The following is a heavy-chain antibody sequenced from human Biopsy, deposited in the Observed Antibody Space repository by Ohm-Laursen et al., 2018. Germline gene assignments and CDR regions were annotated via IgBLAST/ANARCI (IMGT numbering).Heavy chain of an antibody. CDR1: GFDFSDYS. CDR3: ARAYPPPGRNLVVVAGDFDC. CDR2: VTTTSSYI. D-gene: IGHD2-15*01. Sequence: GSLRLYCAASGFDFSDYSMSWVRQAPGKGLEWVSSVTTTSSYIYYADSVKGRFTISRDNAKNSLYLQMNSLRAEDTAVYYCARAYPPPGRNLVVVAGDFDCWGQGTRVTVSS. J-gene: IGHJ4*02. V-gene: IGHV3-21*01.